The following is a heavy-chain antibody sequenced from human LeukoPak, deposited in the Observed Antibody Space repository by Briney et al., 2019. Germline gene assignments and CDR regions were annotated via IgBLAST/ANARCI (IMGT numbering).Heavy chain of an antibody. J-gene: IGHJ4*02. Sequence: SETLSLTCAVYGGSFSGYYWSWIRQPPGKGLEWIGEINHSGSTNYNPSLKSRVTISVDTSKNQFSLKLSSVTAADTAVYYCARGLCFGELNYWGQGTLVTVSS. CDR1: GGSFSGYY. V-gene: IGHV4-34*01. D-gene: IGHD3-10*01. CDR3: ARGLCFGELNY. CDR2: INHSGST.